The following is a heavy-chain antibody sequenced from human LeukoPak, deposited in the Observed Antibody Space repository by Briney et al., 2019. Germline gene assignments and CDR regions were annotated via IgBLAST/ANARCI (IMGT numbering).Heavy chain of an antibody. D-gene: IGHD6-19*01. V-gene: IGHV3-53*01. CDR2: IYSGGYT. CDR1: GFTVSHNF. J-gene: IGHJ3*02. Sequence: GGSLRLSCAASGFTVSHNFMSWVRQAPGKGLEWVSVIYSGGYTNYPDSVKGRFTISRDNSKNTLYLQMNSLRAEDTAVYYCAKSSPGWYARIFDAFDIWGQGTMVTVSS. CDR3: AKSSPGWYARIFDAFDI.